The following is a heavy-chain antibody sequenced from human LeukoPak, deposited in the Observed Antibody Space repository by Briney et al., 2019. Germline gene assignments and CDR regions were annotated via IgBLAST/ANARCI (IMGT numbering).Heavy chain of an antibody. V-gene: IGHV3-30*04. Sequence: GGSLRLSCAASGFTFSSYAMRWVRQAPGKGLEWVGVISYDGSNKYYADSVKGRFTISRDNSKNTLYLQMNSLRDEDTAVYYCAGSPKREVRGVISDYWGQGTLVTVSS. CDR1: GFTFSSYA. D-gene: IGHD3-10*01. J-gene: IGHJ4*02. CDR2: ISYDGSNK. CDR3: AGSPKREVRGVISDY.